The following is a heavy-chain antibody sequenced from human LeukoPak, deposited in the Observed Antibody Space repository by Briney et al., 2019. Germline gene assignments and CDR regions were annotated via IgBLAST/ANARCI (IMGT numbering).Heavy chain of an antibody. CDR3: AKAYWDTAMNPSDY. Sequence: GRSLRLSCAASGFTFDDYAMHWVRQAPGKGLEWVSGISWNSGNIGYADSVKGRFTISRDNSKNTLYLQMSSLRAEDSAIYHCAKAYWDTAMNPSDYWGQGTLVTVSS. CDR1: GFTFDDYA. J-gene: IGHJ4*02. D-gene: IGHD5-18*01. CDR2: ISWNSGNI. V-gene: IGHV3-9*01.